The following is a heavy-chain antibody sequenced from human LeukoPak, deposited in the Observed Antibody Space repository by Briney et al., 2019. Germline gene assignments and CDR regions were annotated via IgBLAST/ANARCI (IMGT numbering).Heavy chain of an antibody. CDR2: ISNSGII. Sequence: GGSLRLSCAASGFDVSTNHMTWVRQAPGKGLEWVSVISNSGIIYYADSVKGRLTISRDNSKNTMYLQMNDLRAEDTAVYYCAKDRVTAAGYYFDYWGQGTLVTVSS. J-gene: IGHJ4*02. D-gene: IGHD6-13*01. V-gene: IGHV3-66*01. CDR1: GFDVSTNH. CDR3: AKDRVTAAGYYFDY.